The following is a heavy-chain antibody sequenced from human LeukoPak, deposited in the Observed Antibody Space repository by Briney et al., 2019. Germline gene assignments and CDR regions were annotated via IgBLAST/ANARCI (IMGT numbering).Heavy chain of an antibody. V-gene: IGHV4-39*01. Sequence: SETLSLTCTVAGGSVSSSNYCWGCIRQPPGKGLEWIASIYYSGSTYYNPSLKSQVTISVDTSKNQFSLKLSSVTAADTAVYFCACLTCTWTYPREWGQGTLVTVSS. D-gene: IGHD2-8*01. J-gene: IGHJ4*02. CDR3: ACLTCTWTYPRE. CDR1: GGSVSSSNYC. CDR2: IYYSGST.